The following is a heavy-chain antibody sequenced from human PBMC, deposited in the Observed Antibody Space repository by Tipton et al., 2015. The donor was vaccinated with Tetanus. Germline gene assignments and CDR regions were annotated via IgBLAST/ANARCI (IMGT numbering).Heavy chain of an antibody. D-gene: IGHD1-1*01. Sequence: LVQSGAEVKKPGASVKVSCKASGYTFTRYGLTWVRQAPGQGPEWMGWISGYNGNTNYAPKFQGRVTMTTDTTTNTAYMELRSLRSDDTAVYYCARGGTMDYWGQGTLVTVSA. CDR2: ISGYNGNT. CDR3: ARGGTMDY. CDR1: GYTFTRYG. V-gene: IGHV1-18*01. J-gene: IGHJ4*02.